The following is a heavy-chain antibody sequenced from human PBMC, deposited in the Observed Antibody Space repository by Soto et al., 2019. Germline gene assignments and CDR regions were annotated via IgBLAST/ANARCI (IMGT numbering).Heavy chain of an antibody. V-gene: IGHV4-59*08. Sequence: PSETLSLTCTVSGGSISSYYWSWIRQPPGKGLEWIGYIYYSGSTNYNPSLKSRVTISVDTSKNQFSLKLSSVTAADTAVYYCAATSIAARGFDYWGQGTLVTVSS. CDR1: GGSISSYY. D-gene: IGHD6-6*01. CDR3: AATSIAARGFDY. CDR2: IYYSGST. J-gene: IGHJ4*02.